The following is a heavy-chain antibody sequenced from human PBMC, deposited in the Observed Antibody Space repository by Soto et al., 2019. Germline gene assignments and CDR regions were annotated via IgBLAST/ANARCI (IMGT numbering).Heavy chain of an antibody. CDR3: ASSSGYNYYYYGMDV. CDR2: TRNKANSYTT. D-gene: IGHD3-22*01. CDR1: GFTFSDHY. J-gene: IGHJ6*02. Sequence: GGSLRLSCAASGFTFSDHYMDWVRQAPGKGLEWVGRTRNKANSYTTEYAASVKGRFTISRDDSKNSLYLQMNSLKTEDTAVYYCASSSGYNYYYYGMDVWGQGTTVTVSS. V-gene: IGHV3-72*01.